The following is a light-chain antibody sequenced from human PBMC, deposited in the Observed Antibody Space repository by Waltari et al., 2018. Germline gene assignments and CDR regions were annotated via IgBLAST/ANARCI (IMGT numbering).Light chain of an antibody. V-gene: IGLV3-19*01. CDR3: SSRNGRADQVV. Sequence: SSELTQDPGVSVALGQTFKITCQGDSLRTSYATWYQLKPGQAPVLVIYGKDKRPSGIPDRISGYSSGTTSSLTITGAQAEDEADYYCSSRNGRADQVVFAGGTKVTVL. J-gene: IGLJ3*02. CDR1: SLRTSY. CDR2: GKD.